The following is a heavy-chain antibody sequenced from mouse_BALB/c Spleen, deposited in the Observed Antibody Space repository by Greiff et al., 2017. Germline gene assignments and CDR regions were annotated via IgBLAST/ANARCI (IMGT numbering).Heavy chain of an antibody. J-gene: IGHJ2*01. D-gene: IGHD2-1*01. CDR3: ARDLDYGNYVGY. Sequence: DVQLVESGGGLVQPGGSRKLSCAASGFTFSSFGMHWVRQAPEKGLEWVAYISSGSSTIYYADTVKGRFTISRDNPKNTLFLQMTSLRSEDTAMYYCARDLDYGNYVGYWGQGTTLTVSS. CDR2: ISSGSSTI. V-gene: IGHV5-17*02. CDR1: GFTFSSFG.